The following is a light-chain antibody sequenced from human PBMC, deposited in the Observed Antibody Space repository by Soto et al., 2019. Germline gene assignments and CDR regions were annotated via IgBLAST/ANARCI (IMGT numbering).Light chain of an antibody. CDR3: QQSYSKWT. J-gene: IGKJ1*01. CDR2: VAS. CDR1: ESVSSY. V-gene: IGKV1-39*01. Sequence: DIQMTQSPSSLSASVGDRVTITCRAKESVSSYVNWYQQKPGKAPKLLIYVASSLQSGVPARFSGSGSVTDSTLTISGLQPEDFATYYCQQSYSKWTFGQVTKVEIK.